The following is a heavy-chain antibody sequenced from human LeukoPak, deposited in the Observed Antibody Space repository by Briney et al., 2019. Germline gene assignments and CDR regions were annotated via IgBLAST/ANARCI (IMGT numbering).Heavy chain of an antibody. CDR3: ARVAGIFGVVMIDY. V-gene: IGHV3-23*01. J-gene: IGHJ4*02. Sequence: GGSLRLSCAASGFTFSSYAMSWVRQAPGKGLEWVSAISGSGGSTYYADSVKGRFTISRDNSKNTLYLQMSSLRAEDTAVYYCARVAGIFGVVMIDYWGQGTLVTVSS. CDR2: ISGSGGST. CDR1: GFTFSSYA. D-gene: IGHD3-3*01.